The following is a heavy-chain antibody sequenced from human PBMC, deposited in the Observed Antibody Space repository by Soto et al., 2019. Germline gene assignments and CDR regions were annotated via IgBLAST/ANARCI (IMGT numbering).Heavy chain of an antibody. CDR1: GYTFTSYY. V-gene: IGHV1-46*01. CDR2: INPSGGST. Sequence: ASVKVSCKASGYTFTSYYMHWVRQAPGQGLEWMGIINPSGGSTSYAQKFQGRVTMTRDTSTSTVYMELSSLRSEDTAVYYCARDYQAVAGLKLIGYWGQGTLVTVSS. J-gene: IGHJ4*02. CDR3: ARDYQAVAGLKLIGY. D-gene: IGHD6-19*01.